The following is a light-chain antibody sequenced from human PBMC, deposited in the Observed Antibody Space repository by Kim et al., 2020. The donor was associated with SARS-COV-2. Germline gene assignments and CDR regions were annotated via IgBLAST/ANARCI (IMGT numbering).Light chain of an antibody. CDR1: KLGDKY. J-gene: IGLJ1*01. CDR2: QDS. CDR3: QAWDSSIYV. V-gene: IGLV3-1*01. Sequence: SVSPGQTAIITCSGDKLGDKYACWYQQKPGQSPVLVIYQDSKRPSGIPERFSGSNSGNTATLTISGTQAMDEADYYCQAWDSSIYVFGTGTKVTVL.